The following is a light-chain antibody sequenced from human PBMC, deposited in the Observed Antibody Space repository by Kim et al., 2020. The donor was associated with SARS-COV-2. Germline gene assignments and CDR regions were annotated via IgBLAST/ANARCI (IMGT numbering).Light chain of an antibody. CDR3: QQLQSYPLT. CDR1: HDIRNF. Sequence: SAPVEDRATIHCRAGHDIRNFVAWYQQKPGKAPTLLIRGASTLESGVPSRFSGSGSETDFTLTLSSLQPEDFATYYCQQLQSYPLTFGGGTKLEI. J-gene: IGKJ4*01. V-gene: IGKV1-9*01. CDR2: GAS.